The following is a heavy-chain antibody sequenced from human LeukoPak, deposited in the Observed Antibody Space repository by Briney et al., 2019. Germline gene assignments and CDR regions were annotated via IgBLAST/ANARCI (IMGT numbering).Heavy chain of an antibody. D-gene: IGHD3-10*01. V-gene: IGHV4-34*01. CDR3: ARGDYGSGIYIDS. CDR2: IYHSGSS. J-gene: IGHJ4*02. Sequence: SETLSLTCAVYGGSFSGYYWSWIRQPPGKGLEWIGEIYHSGSSNYNPSLKSRVTISVDTSKNQFSLKLTSVTAADTAVYYCARGDYGSGIYIDSWGRGTLVTVSS. CDR1: GGSFSGYY.